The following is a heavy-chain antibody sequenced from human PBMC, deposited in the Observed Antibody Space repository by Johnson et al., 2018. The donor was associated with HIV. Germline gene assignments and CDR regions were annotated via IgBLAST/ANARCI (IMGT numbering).Heavy chain of an antibody. CDR2: ISDEGSNK. CDR1: GFTFTDYA. Sequence: QVQLVESGGGVVQAGRSLTLSCVGSGFTFTDYAIHWVRQPPGKGLEWVAVISDEGSNKYYADSVKGRFTISRDNSENTLYLQMNSLRAEDTAVYYCATNQYQLPAPFDIWGQGTMVTVSS. J-gene: IGHJ3*02. D-gene: IGHD2-2*01. V-gene: IGHV3-30-3*01. CDR3: ATNQYQLPAPFDI.